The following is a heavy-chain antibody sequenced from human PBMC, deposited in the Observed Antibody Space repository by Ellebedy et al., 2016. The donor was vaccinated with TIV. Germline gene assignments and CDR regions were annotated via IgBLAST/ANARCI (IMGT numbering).Heavy chain of an antibody. D-gene: IGHD3-22*01. V-gene: IGHV3-23*01. CDR3: AKDHYYDSSGSGYFDF. J-gene: IGHJ2*01. CDR2: ISGSGGST. CDR1: GFTFSSYA. Sequence: PGGSLRLSCAASGFTFSSYAMSWVRQTPGKGLEWVSGISGSGGSTYYADSVKGRFTISRDNSKNTLYLQMNSLRAEDTAVYYCAKDHYYDSSGSGYFDFWGRGTLVTVSS.